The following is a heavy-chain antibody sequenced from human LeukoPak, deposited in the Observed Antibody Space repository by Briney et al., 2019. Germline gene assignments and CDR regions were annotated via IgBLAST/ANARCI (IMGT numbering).Heavy chain of an antibody. CDR2: IILIFGTA. V-gene: IGHV1-69*05. Sequence: SVKVSCKASGGTFSSYAISWVRQAPGQGLEWMGRIILIFGTANYAQKFQGRVTITTDESTSTAYMELSSLRSEDTAVYYCARRAFSLGSPFDYWGQGTLVTVSS. J-gene: IGHJ4*02. CDR1: GGTFSSYA. CDR3: ARRAFSLGSPFDY. D-gene: IGHD3-16*01.